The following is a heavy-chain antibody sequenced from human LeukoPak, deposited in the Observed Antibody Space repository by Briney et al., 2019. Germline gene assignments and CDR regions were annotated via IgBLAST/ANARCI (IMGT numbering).Heavy chain of an antibody. CDR1: GGSISSYY. Sequence: PSETLSLTCTVSGGSISSYYWSWIRQPAGKGLVWIGRIYTSGSTNYNPSLKSRVTISVDKSKNQFSLKLSSVTAADTAVYYCARDKAYCSSTSCYEYYFDYWGQGTLVTVSS. V-gene: IGHV4-4*07. CDR2: IYTSGST. CDR3: ARDKAYCSSTSCYEYYFDY. D-gene: IGHD2-2*01. J-gene: IGHJ4*02.